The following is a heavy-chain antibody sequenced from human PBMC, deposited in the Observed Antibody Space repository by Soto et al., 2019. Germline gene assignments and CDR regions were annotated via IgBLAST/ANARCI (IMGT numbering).Heavy chain of an antibody. CDR1: GGTFSSYA. CDR3: ARGTISASPIYYYGMDV. V-gene: IGHV1-69*13. J-gene: IGHJ6*02. CDR2: IIPIFGTA. Sequence: SVKVSCKASGGTFSSYAISWVRQAPGQGLEWMGGIIPIFGTANYAQKFQGRVTITADESTSTAYMELSSLRSEDTAVYYCARGTISASPIYYYGMDVWGQGTTLTVS. D-gene: IGHD3-9*01.